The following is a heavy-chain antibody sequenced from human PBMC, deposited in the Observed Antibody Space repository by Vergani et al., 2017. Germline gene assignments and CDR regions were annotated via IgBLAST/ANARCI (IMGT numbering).Heavy chain of an antibody. V-gene: IGHV3-21*01. CDR2: ISSSSSYI. J-gene: IGHJ6*02. CDR1: GFTFSSYS. CDR3: AXSASLPGGPYYYYYGMDV. D-gene: IGHD3-10*01. Sequence: EVQLVESGGGLVKPGGSLRLSCAASGFTFSSYSMNWVRQAPGKGLEWVSSISSSSSYIYYADSVKGRFTISRDNAKNSLYLQMNSLRAEDTAVYYCAXSASLPGGPYYYYYGMDVWGQGTTVTVSS.